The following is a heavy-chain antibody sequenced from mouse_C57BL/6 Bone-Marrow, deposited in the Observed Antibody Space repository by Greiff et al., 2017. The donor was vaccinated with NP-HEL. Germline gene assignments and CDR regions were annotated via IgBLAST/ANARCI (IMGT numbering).Heavy chain of an antibody. D-gene: IGHD3-2*02. CDR2: IRLKSDNYAT. Sequence: EVMLVESGGGLVQPGGSMKLSCVASGFTFSNYWMNWVRQSPEKGLEWVAQIRLKSDNYATHYAESVKGRFTISRDDSKSSVYLQMNNLRAEDTGIYYCTGAQAPCYAMDYWGQGTSVTVSS. CDR3: TGAQAPCYAMDY. J-gene: IGHJ4*01. V-gene: IGHV6-3*01. CDR1: GFTFSNYW.